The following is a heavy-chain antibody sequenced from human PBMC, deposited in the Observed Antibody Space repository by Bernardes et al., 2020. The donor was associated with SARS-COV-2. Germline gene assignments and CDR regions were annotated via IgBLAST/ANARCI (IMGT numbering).Heavy chain of an antibody. CDR1: GFTFNNAW. CDR2: IKSKTDGGTV. CDR3: TTPSEMFCSGGNCYWDAFDI. J-gene: IGHJ3*02. D-gene: IGHD2-15*01. V-gene: IGHV3-15*01. Sequence: GGSLRLSCAASGFTFNNAWLNWVRQAPGKGLEWVGRIKSKTDGGTVDYAAPVNGRFTISRDDSKNTLYLHMNSLKTEDTAVYYCTTPSEMFCSGGNCYWDAFDIWGQGTMVTVSS.